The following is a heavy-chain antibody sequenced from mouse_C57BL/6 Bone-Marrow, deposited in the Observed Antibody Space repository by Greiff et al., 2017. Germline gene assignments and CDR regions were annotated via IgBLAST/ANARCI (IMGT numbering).Heavy chain of an antibody. J-gene: IGHJ2*01. CDR1: GYTFTSYW. CDR3: ARDYDGNFYFDY. Sequence: VQLQQSGAELVKPGASVKMSCKASGYTFTSYWITWVKQRPGQGLEWIGDIYPGSGSTNYNEKFKSKATLTVDTSSSTAYMQLSSLTSEDSAVYYGARDYDGNFYFDYWGQGTTLTVSS. CDR2: IYPGSGST. V-gene: IGHV1-55*01. D-gene: IGHD2-1*01.